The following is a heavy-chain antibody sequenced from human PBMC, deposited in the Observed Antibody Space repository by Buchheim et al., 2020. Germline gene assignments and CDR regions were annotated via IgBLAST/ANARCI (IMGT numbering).Heavy chain of an antibody. CDR1: GFTFSSYA. J-gene: IGHJ4*02. V-gene: IGHV3-23*01. CDR2: ISGSGGTT. CDR3: AKDRYGGNSGGGLY. Sequence: EVQLLESGGGLVQPGGSLRLSCAASGFTFSSYAMSWVRQAPGKGLEWVSAISGSGGTTYYADSVKGRFNIPRDNSKNTLYLQMNSLRAEDTAVYFCAKDRYGGNSGGGLYWGQGTL. D-gene: IGHD4-23*01.